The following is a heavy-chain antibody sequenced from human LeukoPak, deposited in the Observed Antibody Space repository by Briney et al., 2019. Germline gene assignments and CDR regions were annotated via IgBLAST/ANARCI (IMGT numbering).Heavy chain of an antibody. CDR1: GGSFSGYY. D-gene: IGHD3-10*01. CDR3: ARGGYYGSGNDFRFDP. Sequence: SETLSLTCAVYGGSFSGYYWSWIRQPPGKGLEWIREINHSGGTNYNPSLKSRVTISVDTSKYQFSLKLKSVTAADTAVYYCARGGYYGSGNDFRFDPWGQGTLVTVSS. J-gene: IGHJ5*02. V-gene: IGHV4-34*01. CDR2: INHSGGT.